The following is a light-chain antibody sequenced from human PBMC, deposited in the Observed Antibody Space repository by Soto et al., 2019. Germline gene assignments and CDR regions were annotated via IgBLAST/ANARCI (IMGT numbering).Light chain of an antibody. Sequence: QSVLPQPPSVSGAPGQRVTISCTWSSSNIGAGYDVHWYQQLPGTAPKLLIYGNSNRPSGVPDRFSGSKSGTSASLAITGLQAEDEADYYCQSYDSSLSGRVVFGGGTKLTVL. V-gene: IGLV1-40*01. CDR1: SSNIGAGYD. J-gene: IGLJ2*01. CDR2: GNS. CDR3: QSYDSSLSGRVV.